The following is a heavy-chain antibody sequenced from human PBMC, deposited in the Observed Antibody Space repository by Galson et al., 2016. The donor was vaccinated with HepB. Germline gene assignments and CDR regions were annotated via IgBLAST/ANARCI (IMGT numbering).Heavy chain of an antibody. D-gene: IGHD4-17*01. CDR1: GLTFSSHA. V-gene: IGHV3-21*01. CDR3: ARDQTDYGDYAAY. Sequence: SLRLSCAASGLTFSSHAMNWVRQAPGKGLEWVSYISSSSSYIYYADAVKGRFIISRDNAKKSLYLQMNSLRAEDTAVYYCARDQTDYGDYAAYWGQGTLVTVSS. CDR2: ISSSSSYI. J-gene: IGHJ4*02.